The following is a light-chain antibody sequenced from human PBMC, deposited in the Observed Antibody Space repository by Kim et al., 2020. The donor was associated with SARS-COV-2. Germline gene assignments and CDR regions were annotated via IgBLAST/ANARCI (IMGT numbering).Light chain of an antibody. V-gene: IGKV3D-20*01. CDR2: DTS. CDR1: QTITSIY. J-gene: IGKJ5*01. Sequence: LSPGETAPLSCRPSQTITSIYLAWYQQKPGLAPRLLIYDTSIRATGIPDRFSGSGSGTDFTLTISRLEPEDFAVYYCQQYSTSPTFGQGTRLEIK. CDR3: QQYSTSPT.